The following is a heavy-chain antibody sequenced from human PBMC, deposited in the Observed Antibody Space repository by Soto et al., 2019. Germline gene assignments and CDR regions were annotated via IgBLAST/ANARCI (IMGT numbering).Heavy chain of an antibody. CDR1: GFTFSSYG. Sequence: PGGSLRLSCAAPGFTFSSYGMHWVRQAPGKGLEWVAVIWYDGSNKYYADSVKGRFTISRDNSKNTLYLQMNSLRAEDTAVYYCARDFGEKYYDFWSGSPHYGMDVWGQGTTVTVSS. J-gene: IGHJ6*02. V-gene: IGHV3-33*01. D-gene: IGHD3-3*01. CDR3: ARDFGEKYYDFWSGSPHYGMDV. CDR2: IWYDGSNK.